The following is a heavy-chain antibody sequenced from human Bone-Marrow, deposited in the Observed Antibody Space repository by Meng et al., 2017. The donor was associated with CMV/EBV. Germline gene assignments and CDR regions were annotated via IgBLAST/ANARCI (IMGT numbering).Heavy chain of an antibody. CDR3: ARGTGSSRFDY. V-gene: IGHV1-2*02. CDR2: INPNNGGT. CDR1: GYTFTGHF. D-gene: IGHD1-26*01. J-gene: IGHJ4*02. Sequence: SCKASGYTFTGHFMHWVRQAPGQGLEWMGWINPNNGGTNYAQKFQGRVTMTRDTSISTAYMELNYLTSDDTAVYYCARGTGSSRFDYWGQGTLVTVSS.